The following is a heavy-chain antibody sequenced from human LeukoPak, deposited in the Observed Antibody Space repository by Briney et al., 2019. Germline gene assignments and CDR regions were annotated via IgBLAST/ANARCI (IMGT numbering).Heavy chain of an antibody. CDR1: GFTFSSHW. D-gene: IGHD2-15*01. J-gene: IGHJ6*02. Sequence: WGSPRLSCAASGFTFSSHWMSWVRQAPGKGLEWVANIKQDGGEKYYVDSVKGRFTISRDNAKNSLYLQMNSLRAEDTAVYYCARPLGYCSGTACYPQDVWGQGTTVTVSS. CDR3: ARPLGYCSGTACYPQDV. V-gene: IGHV3-7*02. CDR2: IKQDGGEK.